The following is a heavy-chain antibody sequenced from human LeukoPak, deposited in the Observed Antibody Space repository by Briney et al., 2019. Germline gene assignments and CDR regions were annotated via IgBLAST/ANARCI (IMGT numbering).Heavy chain of an antibody. J-gene: IGHJ4*02. Sequence: PGGSLRLSCAASGFTFNTYEMNWVRQAPGKGLEWVSYISSGGSSIYYADSVKGRFTISRDNAKNSLYLQMNSLRAEDTAVYYCASRAGYTGSWSAFDYWGQGTLVTVSS. CDR3: ASRAGYTGSWSAFDY. CDR1: GFTFNTYE. V-gene: IGHV3-48*03. D-gene: IGHD6-13*01. CDR2: ISSGGSSI.